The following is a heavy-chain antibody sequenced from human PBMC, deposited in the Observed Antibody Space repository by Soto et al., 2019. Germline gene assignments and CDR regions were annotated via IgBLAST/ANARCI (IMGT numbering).Heavy chain of an antibody. Sequence: QVQLVESGGGLVKPGGSLRLSCAASGFTFSDYYMSWIRQAPGKGLEWVSYISSSSSYTNYADSVKGRFTISRDNAKNSLYLQMNSLRAEDTAVYYCARKNGDSSGYYEGAFDIWGQGTMVTVSS. CDR1: GFTFSDYY. CDR3: ARKNGDSSGYYEGAFDI. J-gene: IGHJ3*02. D-gene: IGHD3-22*01. CDR2: ISSSSSYT. V-gene: IGHV3-11*06.